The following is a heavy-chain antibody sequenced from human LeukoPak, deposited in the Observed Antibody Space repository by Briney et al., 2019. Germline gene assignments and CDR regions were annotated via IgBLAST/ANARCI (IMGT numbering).Heavy chain of an antibody. CDR2: IYSGGST. D-gene: IGHD3-22*01. Sequence: PGGSLRLSCAASGFTFSSYEMNWVRQAPGQGLEWVSVIYSGGSTYYADSVKGRFTISRDNSKNTLYLQMNSLRAEDTAVYYCARVRYSDSSVLTRKRSYYFDYWGQGTLVTVSS. CDR1: GFTFSSYE. J-gene: IGHJ4*02. CDR3: ARVRYSDSSVLTRKRSYYFDY. V-gene: IGHV3-66*01.